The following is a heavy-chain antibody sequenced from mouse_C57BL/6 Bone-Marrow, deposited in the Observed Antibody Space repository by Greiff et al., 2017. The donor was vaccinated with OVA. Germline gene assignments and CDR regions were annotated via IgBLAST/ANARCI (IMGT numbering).Heavy chain of an antibody. CDR1: GYTFTSYW. CDR2: IHPNSGST. V-gene: IGHV1-64*01. CDR3: AREDCFRFYWYFDV. D-gene: IGHD2-14*01. Sequence: QVQLQQPGAELVKPGASVKLSCKASGYTFTSYWMHWVKQRPGQGLEWIGMIHPNSGSTNYNEKFKSKATLTVDKSSSTAYMQLSSLTSEDSTVDYCAREDCFRFYWYFDVWGKGTTVTVSS. J-gene: IGHJ1*03.